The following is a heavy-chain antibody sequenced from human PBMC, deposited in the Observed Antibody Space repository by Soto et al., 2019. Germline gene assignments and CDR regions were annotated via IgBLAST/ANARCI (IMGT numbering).Heavy chain of an antibody. D-gene: IGHD6-19*01. CDR2: ISAYNGNT. J-gene: IGHJ3*02. CDR1: GYTFTSYG. CDR3: ARALGYSGGWWDAFDI. V-gene: IGHV1-18*01. Sequence: ASVKVSCKASGYTFTSYGISWVRQAPGQGLEWMGWISAYNGNTNYAQKLQGRVTMTTDTSTSTAYMELRSPRSDDTAVYYCARALGYSGGWWDAFDIWGQGTMVTVSS.